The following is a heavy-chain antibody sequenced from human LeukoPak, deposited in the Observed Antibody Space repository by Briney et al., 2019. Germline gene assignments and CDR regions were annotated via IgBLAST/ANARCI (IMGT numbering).Heavy chain of an antibody. V-gene: IGHV3-66*01. CDR1: RFTVSTNY. J-gene: IGHJ4*02. Sequence: GGSLRLSCAASRFTVSTNYMSWVRQAPGEGLEWVSIIYSGTTTYYADFVKGRFTISRDNSKNTLYLQMNSLRAEDTALYYCARVASRAFDYWGREPWSPSPQ. CDR2: IYSGTTT. CDR3: ARVASRAFDY.